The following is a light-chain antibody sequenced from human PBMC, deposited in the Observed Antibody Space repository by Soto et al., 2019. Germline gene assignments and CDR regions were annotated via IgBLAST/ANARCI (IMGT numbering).Light chain of an antibody. CDR2: DAS. CDR3: QQYSDSSGA. Sequence: DIQVTQSPSTLSASVGDRVTITCGASQSIGTWLAWYQQKPGKAPKLLIFDASTLESGVPSRFSGSGSGTDFILTISSLQPDDFATYYCQQYSDSSGAFGQGTRVEIK. V-gene: IGKV1-5*01. CDR1: QSIGTW. J-gene: IGKJ1*01.